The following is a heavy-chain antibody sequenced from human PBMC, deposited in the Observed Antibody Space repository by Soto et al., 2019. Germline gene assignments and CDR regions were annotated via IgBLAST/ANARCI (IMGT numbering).Heavy chain of an antibody. CDR3: ARDLVRGAFDP. V-gene: IGHV3-53*01. D-gene: IGHD3-10*01. CDR2: IYSGGST. CDR1: GFTVSSNY. Sequence: GGSLRLSCAASGFTVSSNYMSWVRQAPGKGLEWVSVIYSGGSTYYADSVKGRFTISRDNSKNTLYLQMNSLRAEDTAVYYCARDLVRGAFDPWGQGTLVTVSS. J-gene: IGHJ5*02.